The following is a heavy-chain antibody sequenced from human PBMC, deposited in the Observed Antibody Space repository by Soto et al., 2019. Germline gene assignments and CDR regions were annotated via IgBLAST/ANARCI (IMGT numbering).Heavy chain of an antibody. V-gene: IGHV4-59*01. D-gene: IGHD6-13*01. CDR2: IYYSGST. J-gene: IGHJ4*02. Sequence: SETLSLTCTVSGGSISSYYWSWIRRPPGKGLEWIGYIYYSGSTNYNPSLKSRVTISVDTSKNQFSLKLSSVTAADTAVYYCARGGYSSSLFYWGQGTLVTVDS. CDR3: ARGGYSSSLFY. CDR1: GGSISSYY.